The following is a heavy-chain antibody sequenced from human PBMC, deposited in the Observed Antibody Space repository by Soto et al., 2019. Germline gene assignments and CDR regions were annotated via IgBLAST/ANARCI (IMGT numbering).Heavy chain of an antibody. CDR3: ARGHEGTIFVLQAYYMDV. CDR2: ISSSSSYI. D-gene: IGHD3-3*01. CDR1: GFTFSSYS. V-gene: IGHV3-21*01. Sequence: EVQLVESGGGLVKPGGSLRLSCAASGFTFSSYSMNWVRQAPGKGLEWVSSISSSSSYIYYADSVKGRFTISRDNAKNSLYLQMNSLRAEDTAVYYCARGHEGTIFVLQAYYMDVWGKGTTVTVSS. J-gene: IGHJ6*03.